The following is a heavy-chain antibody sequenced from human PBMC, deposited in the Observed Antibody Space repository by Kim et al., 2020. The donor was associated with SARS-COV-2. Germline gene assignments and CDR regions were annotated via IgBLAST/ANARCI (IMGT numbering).Heavy chain of an antibody. CDR1: GFTFSSYW. V-gene: IGHV3-74*01. J-gene: IGHJ3*02. CDR2: INSDGSST. Sequence: GGSLRLSCAASGFTFSSYWMHWVRQAPGKGLVWVSRINSDGSSTSYADSVKGRFTISRDNAKNTLYLQMNSLRAEDTAVYYCARDKPPPLNYYDSSGYYSGDAFDIWGQGTMVTVSS. CDR3: ARDKPPPLNYYDSSGYYSGDAFDI. D-gene: IGHD3-22*01.